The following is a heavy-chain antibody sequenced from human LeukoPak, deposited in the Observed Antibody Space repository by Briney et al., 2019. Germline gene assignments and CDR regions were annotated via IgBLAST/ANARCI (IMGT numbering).Heavy chain of an antibody. D-gene: IGHD4-11*01. J-gene: IGHJ6*03. CDR1: GFTFRNYG. Sequence: AGSLRLSCAASGFTFRNYGMHWVRQVPGKGLQSLAVISYDGSNKYYADSVKGRFTISRDNSKNTLYLQINSLRAEDTAVYYCATARDSNSNRGLYMDVWGKGTTVTVSS. CDR2: ISYDGSNK. CDR3: ATARDSNSNRGLYMDV. V-gene: IGHV3-33*01.